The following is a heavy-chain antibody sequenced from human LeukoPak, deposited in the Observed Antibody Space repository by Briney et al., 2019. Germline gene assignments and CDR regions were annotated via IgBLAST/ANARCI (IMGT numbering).Heavy chain of an antibody. Sequence: GGSLRLSCAASRFTFSSYSMNWVRQAPGKGLEWVSSISSSSSYIYYADSVKGRFTISRDNAKNSLYLQMNSLRAEDTAVYYCARVSGSGSGQHWGQGTLVTVSS. CDR3: ARVSGSGSGQH. CDR2: ISSSSSYI. V-gene: IGHV3-21*01. CDR1: RFTFSSYS. J-gene: IGHJ1*01. D-gene: IGHD6-19*01.